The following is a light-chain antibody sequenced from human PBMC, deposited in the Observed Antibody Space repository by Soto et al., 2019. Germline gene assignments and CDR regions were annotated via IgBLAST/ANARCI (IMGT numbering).Light chain of an antibody. CDR1: QSVSSSF. V-gene: IGKV3-20*01. CDR3: QKYGSSPWT. CDR2: GAS. J-gene: IGKJ1*01. Sequence: EFVLTQSPGTLSLSPGERATLSCRASQSVSSSFLAWYQQKPGQAPRLLIYGASSRATGIPDRFSGSGSGTDFTLTISRLEPEDFAVYYCQKYGSSPWTFGQGTKVEIK.